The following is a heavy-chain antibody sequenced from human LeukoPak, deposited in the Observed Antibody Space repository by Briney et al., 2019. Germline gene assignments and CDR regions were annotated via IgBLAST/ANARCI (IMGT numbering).Heavy chain of an antibody. D-gene: IGHD6-13*01. CDR3: AKDVLPAAGYYFDS. V-gene: IGHV3-23*01. Sequence: PGGSLRLSCAASGFTFSSYAMSWVRQAPGKGLEWVSTISGGATNTYYAGSVKGRFTISRDNSKNTLYLQMNSLRAEDTAVCYCAKDVLPAAGYYFDSWGQGTLVTVSS. J-gene: IGHJ4*02. CDR2: ISGGATNT. CDR1: GFTFSSYA.